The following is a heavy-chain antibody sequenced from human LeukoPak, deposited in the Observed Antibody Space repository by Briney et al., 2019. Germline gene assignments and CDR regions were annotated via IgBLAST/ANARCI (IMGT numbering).Heavy chain of an antibody. V-gene: IGHV4-34*01. CDR3: SRQVVGNDY. CDR1: GDSSFSNYY. CDR2: INHSGYT. D-gene: IGHD3-22*01. Sequence: SETLSLTCAVYGDSSFSNYYWGWIRQTPGGALEWIGEINHSGYTNYNPSLKSRVTLSIDTSKNQFSLRLNSVTAADTAVYYCSRQVVGNDYWGQGTLVTVSS. J-gene: IGHJ4*02.